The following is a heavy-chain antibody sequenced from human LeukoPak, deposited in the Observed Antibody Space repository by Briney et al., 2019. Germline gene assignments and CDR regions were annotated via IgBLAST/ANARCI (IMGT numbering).Heavy chain of an antibody. Sequence: GGSLRLSCAASGFTFSSYWMSWVRQAPGKGLEWVANIKQDGSEKYYVDSVKGRFTISRDNAKNSLYLQMNSLRAEDTAVYYCAKDGREQQLVLSFDYWGQGTLVTVSS. CDR1: GFTFSSYW. V-gene: IGHV3-7*03. CDR2: IKQDGSEK. J-gene: IGHJ4*02. CDR3: AKDGREQQLVLSFDY. D-gene: IGHD6-13*01.